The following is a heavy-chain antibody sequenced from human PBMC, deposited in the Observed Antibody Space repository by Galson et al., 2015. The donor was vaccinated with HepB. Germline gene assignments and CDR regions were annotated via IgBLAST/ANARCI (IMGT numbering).Heavy chain of an antibody. CDR2: ISWNSGSI. Sequence: SLRLSCAASGFTFDDYAMHWVRQAPGKGLEWVSGISWNSGSIGYADSVKGRFTISRDNAKNSLYLQMNSLRAEDTALYYCAKDMGIKYYYDSSGHAFDIWGQGTMVTVSS. D-gene: IGHD3-22*01. V-gene: IGHV3-9*01. CDR1: GFTFDDYA. CDR3: AKDMGIKYYYDSSGHAFDI. J-gene: IGHJ3*02.